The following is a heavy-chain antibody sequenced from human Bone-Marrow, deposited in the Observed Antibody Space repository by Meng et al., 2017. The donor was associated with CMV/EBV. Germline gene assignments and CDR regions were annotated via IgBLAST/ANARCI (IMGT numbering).Heavy chain of an antibody. CDR2: IIPIFGTA. Sequence: VKGSCKALGFIVSSYAISWVRQAPGQGLEWMGGIIPIFGTATYAQQFQGRVTITTDESTSTGYMELSSLRSEDTAVYYCARVTQRGYDFWSGYTNRYYYGMDVWGQGTTVTVSS. J-gene: IGHJ6*02. CDR3: ARVTQRGYDFWSGYTNRYYYGMDV. CDR1: GFIVSSYA. V-gene: IGHV1-69*13. D-gene: IGHD3-3*01.